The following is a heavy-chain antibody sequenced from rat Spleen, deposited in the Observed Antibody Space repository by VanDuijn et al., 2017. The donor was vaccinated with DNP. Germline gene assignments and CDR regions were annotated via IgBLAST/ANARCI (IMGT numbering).Heavy chain of an antibody. Sequence: EVQLVESGGDLVQPGRSLILSCAASGFTFSDYAMAWVRQAPKKGLEWVATINYDGTRTYYRDSVKGRFTISRDNARSILYLQMDSLGSEDTATYDCETYGQRGLTTRRFAYWGQGVTVTVSS. J-gene: IGHJ2*01. D-gene: IGHD1-4*01. CDR1: GFTFSDYA. CDR2: INYDGTRT. CDR3: ETYGQRGLTTRRFAY. V-gene: IGHV5S10*01.